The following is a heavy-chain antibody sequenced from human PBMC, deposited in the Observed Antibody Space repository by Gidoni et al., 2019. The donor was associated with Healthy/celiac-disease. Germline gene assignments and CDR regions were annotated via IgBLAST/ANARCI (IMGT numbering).Heavy chain of an antibody. CDR3: ARLGSVWFGELLNFDY. Sequence: EVQLVQSGAEVKKPGESLKISCKGSGYSLTSYWSDWVRQMPGQGLGWMGIIYPGDSDTRYSPSFQGQVTISADKSISTAYLQWSSLKASDTAMYYCARLGSVWFGELLNFDYWGQGTLVTVSS. V-gene: IGHV5-51*03. D-gene: IGHD3-10*01. CDR2: IYPGDSDT. CDR1: GYSLTSYW. J-gene: IGHJ4*02.